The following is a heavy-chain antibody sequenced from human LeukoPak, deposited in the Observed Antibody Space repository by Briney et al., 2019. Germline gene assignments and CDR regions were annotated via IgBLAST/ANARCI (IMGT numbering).Heavy chain of an antibody. CDR1: GFTFSDYS. D-gene: IGHD6-6*01. Sequence: GGSLRLTCAASGFTFSDYSMNWVRQAPGKGLEWVSYISRSSSTIYYADSVKRRFTISRDNAKNSLYQQMSSLRAEDTAVYYCAKAPYSSSCFDYWGQGTLVTVSS. CDR3: AKAPYSSSCFDY. J-gene: IGHJ4*02. CDR2: ISRSSSTI. V-gene: IGHV3-48*01.